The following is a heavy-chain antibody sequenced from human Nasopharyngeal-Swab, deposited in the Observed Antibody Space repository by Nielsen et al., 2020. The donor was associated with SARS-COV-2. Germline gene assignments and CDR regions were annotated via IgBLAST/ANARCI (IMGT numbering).Heavy chain of an antibody. Sequence: SETLSLTCTVSGGSISSDNYFWSWIRQRPGKGLEWIGYIHYTGKTYYNPSLESRLTISLDTSRNQFSLVLRSVTAADTAVYYCAREVINQAVSGAFDFWGQGTMVTVSS. J-gene: IGHJ3*01. CDR1: GGSISSDNYF. CDR2: IHYTGKT. V-gene: IGHV4-31*03. CDR3: AREVINQAVSGAFDF. D-gene: IGHD3-16*02.